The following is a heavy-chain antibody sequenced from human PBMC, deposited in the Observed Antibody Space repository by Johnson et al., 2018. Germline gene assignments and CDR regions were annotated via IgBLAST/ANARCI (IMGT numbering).Heavy chain of an antibody. CDR1: GFTFSSYA. Sequence: QVQLVQSGGGVVQPGRSLRLSCAASGFTFSSYAMHWVRQAPGKGLEWVAVISYDGSNKYYADSVQGRFTISRDNSEKTLYLQMNSLRAEDTAVYYCARGGIIGSTWADAFDLWGPGTLITVSS. CDR3: ARGGIIGSTWADAFDL. D-gene: IGHD3-10*01. V-gene: IGHV3-30-3*01. J-gene: IGHJ3*01. CDR2: ISYDGSNK.